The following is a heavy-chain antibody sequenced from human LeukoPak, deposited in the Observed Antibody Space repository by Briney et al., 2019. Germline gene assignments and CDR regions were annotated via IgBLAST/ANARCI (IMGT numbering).Heavy chain of an antibody. CDR3: ASRSGGIAAALLDY. D-gene: IGHD6-13*01. CDR2: IYYSGST. J-gene: IGHJ4*02. Sequence: PSETLSLTCTVSGGSISSSSYYWGWIRQPPGKGLEWIGSIYYSGSTYYNPSLKSRVTISVDTSKNQFSLKLSFVTAADTAVYYCASRSGGIAAALLDYWGQGTLVTVSS. V-gene: IGHV4-39*01. CDR1: GGSISSSSYY.